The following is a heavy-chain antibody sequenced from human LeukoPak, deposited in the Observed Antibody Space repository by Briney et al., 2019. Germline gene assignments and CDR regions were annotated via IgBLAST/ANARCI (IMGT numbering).Heavy chain of an antibody. CDR3: AGAVTGYYLSHYYFPY. V-gene: IGHV4-31*09. CDR2: IYYNGIT. CDR1: GGSISSGGYY. D-gene: IGHD3-9*01. J-gene: IGHJ4*02. Sequence: PSQTLSLTCTVSGGSISSGGYYWSWIRQHPGKGLEWIGYIYYNGITYYNPSLKSRVIISVDQPKKQFSLKLSSVTAADTAVYYCAGAVTGYYLSHYYFPYWGRGTLVTVSS.